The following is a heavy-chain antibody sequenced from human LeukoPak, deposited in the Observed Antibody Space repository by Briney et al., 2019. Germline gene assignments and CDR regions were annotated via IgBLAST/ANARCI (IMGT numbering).Heavy chain of an antibody. CDR1: GFTFSSYA. CDR2: ISGSGGST. V-gene: IGHV3-23*01. Sequence: PGGSLRLSRAASGFTFSSYAMSWVRQAPGKGLEWVSAISGSGGSTYYADSVKGRFTISRDNSKNTLYLQMNSLRAEDTAVYYCAKDYYDSSGCRNFDYWGQGTLVTVSS. J-gene: IGHJ4*02. CDR3: AKDYYDSSGCRNFDY. D-gene: IGHD3-22*01.